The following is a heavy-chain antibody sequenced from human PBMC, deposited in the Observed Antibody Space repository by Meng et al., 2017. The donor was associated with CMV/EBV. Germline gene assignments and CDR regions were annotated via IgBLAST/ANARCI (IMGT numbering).Heavy chain of an antibody. J-gene: IGHJ4*02. D-gene: IGHD6-6*01. CDR2: ISYDGSNK. CDR1: GFTFSSYA. CDR3: ARGTKISSSFDY. V-gene: IGHV3-30-3*01. Sequence: GESLKTSCAASGFTFSSYAMHWVRQAPGKGLEWVAVISYDGSNKYYADSVKGRFTISRDNSKNTLYLQMNSLRAEDTAVYYCARGTKISSSFDYWGQGTLVTVSS.